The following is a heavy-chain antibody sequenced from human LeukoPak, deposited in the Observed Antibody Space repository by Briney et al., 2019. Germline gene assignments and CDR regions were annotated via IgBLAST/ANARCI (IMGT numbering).Heavy chain of an antibody. CDR1: VFTLSAVV. CDR3: TDGEGGSGDLDY. J-gene: IGHJ4*02. CDR2: ISGSGGRT. D-gene: IGHD2-21*01. Sequence: RGSLCPSPAASVFTLSAVVMSGVRQAPGKGQEWVSAISGSGGRTYYADSVKGRFTISRDNTKNTLYLQMNSLRADDTAVNYCTDGEGGSGDLDYWGQGTLVTVSS. V-gene: IGHV3-23*01.